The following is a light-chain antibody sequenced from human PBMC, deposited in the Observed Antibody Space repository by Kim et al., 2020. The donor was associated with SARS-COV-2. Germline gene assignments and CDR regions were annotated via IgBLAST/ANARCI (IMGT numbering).Light chain of an antibody. CDR3: QQTYSTPGR. CDR1: QNIRSH. V-gene: IGKV1-39*01. J-gene: IGKJ1*01. CDR2: AAS. Sequence: ETEGDRVTITCRASQNIRSHLNWYQQKPGQAPKLLIYAASILEGGVPSRFSGSGSGTDFTLTISSLQPEDFATYCCQQTYSTPGRFGQGTKVDIK.